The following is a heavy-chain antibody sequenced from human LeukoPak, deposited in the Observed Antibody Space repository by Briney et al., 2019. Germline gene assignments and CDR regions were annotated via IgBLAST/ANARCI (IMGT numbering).Heavy chain of an antibody. J-gene: IGHJ4*02. D-gene: IGHD3-10*01. CDR1: GGSISSSSYY. CDR3: ARVIITMVREVISRYFDY. CDR2: IYYSGST. V-gene: IGHV4-39*07. Sequence: SETLSLTCTVSGGSISSSSYYWGWIRQPPGKGLEWIGSIYYSGSTYYNPSLKSRVTISVDTSKNQFSLKLSSVTAADTAVYYCARVIITMVREVISRYFDYWGQGTLVTVSS.